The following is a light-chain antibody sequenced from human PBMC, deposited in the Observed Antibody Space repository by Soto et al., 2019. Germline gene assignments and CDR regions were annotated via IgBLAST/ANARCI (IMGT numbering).Light chain of an antibody. V-gene: IGLV4-60*02. J-gene: IGLJ3*02. CDR3: ETWDSNTHTV. Sequence: QSALTQSSSASASLGSSVKLTCTLSSGHSSYIIAWHQQQPGKAPRYLMKLEGSGSYNKGSGVPDRFSGSSSGADRYLTISNLQFEDEADYYCETWDSNTHTVFGGGPKLTVL. CDR2: LEGSGSY. CDR1: SGHSSYI.